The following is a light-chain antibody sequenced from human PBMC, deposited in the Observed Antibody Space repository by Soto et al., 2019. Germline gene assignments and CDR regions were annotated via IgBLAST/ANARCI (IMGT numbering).Light chain of an antibody. CDR1: NYNIGAGYD. CDR3: QSSDTSLSGSVV. Sequence: QSALTQPPSVSGAPGQRVTISCAGSNYNIGAGYDVNWYQQLPGTAPKLLIYDDTNRPSGVPDRFSGSKSATSASLAITGLQAEDEANYYCQSSDTSLSGSVVFGGGTKLTVL. CDR2: DDT. V-gene: IGLV1-40*01. J-gene: IGLJ2*01.